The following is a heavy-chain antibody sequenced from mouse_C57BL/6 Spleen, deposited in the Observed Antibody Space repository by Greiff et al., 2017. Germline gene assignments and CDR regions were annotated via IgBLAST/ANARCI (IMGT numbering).Heavy chain of an antibody. J-gene: IGHJ3*01. CDR1: GYSITSGYY. CDR2: ISYDGSN. V-gene: IGHV3-6*01. D-gene: IGHD1-1*01. CDR3: ARDYYGSSFFAY. Sequence: EVKLMESGPGLVKPSQSLSLTCSVTGYSITSGYYWNWIRQFPGNKLEWMGYISYDGSNNYNPSLKNRISITRDTSKNQFFLKLNSVTTEDTATYYCARDYYGSSFFAYWGQGTLVTVSA.